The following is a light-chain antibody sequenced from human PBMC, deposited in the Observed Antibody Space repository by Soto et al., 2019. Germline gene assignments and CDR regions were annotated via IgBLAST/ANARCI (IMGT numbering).Light chain of an antibody. J-gene: IGKJ2*01. V-gene: IGKV3-20*01. CDR3: QQYGRSPHT. CDR1: QSVSSSY. CDR2: GAS. Sequence: EIVLTQSPVTLSLSPVERATLSCRASQSVSSSYLAWYQQKPGQAPRLLIYGASSRATGIPDRFSGSGSGTDFTLTISRLEPEDFAVYYCQQYGRSPHTFGKGTKLEIK.